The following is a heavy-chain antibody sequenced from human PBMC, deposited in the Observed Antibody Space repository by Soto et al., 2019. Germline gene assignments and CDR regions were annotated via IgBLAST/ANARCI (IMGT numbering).Heavy chain of an antibody. CDR3: ARELSSWYDDPSYYGMDV. CDR2: IWYDGSNK. Sequence: GGSLRLSCAASGFTFSSYGMHWVRQAPGKGLEWVAVIWYDGSNKYYADSVKGRFTISRDNSKNTLYLQMNSLRAEDTAVYYCARELSSWYDDPSYYGMDVWGQGTTVTVSS. D-gene: IGHD6-13*01. V-gene: IGHV3-33*01. J-gene: IGHJ6*02. CDR1: GFTFSSYG.